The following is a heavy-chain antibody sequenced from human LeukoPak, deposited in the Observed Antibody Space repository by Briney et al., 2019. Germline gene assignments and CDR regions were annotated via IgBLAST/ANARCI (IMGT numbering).Heavy chain of an antibody. D-gene: IGHD3-22*01. V-gene: IGHV1-69*13. Sequence: SVKVSCKASGGTFSSYAISWVRQAPGQGLEWMGGIIPIFGTANYAQKFQGRVTITADESTSTAYMELSSLRSEDTAVYYCAGGYYDSSGYLYWGQGTLVTVSS. J-gene: IGHJ4*02. CDR3: AGGYYDSSGYLY. CDR2: IIPIFGTA. CDR1: GGTFSSYA.